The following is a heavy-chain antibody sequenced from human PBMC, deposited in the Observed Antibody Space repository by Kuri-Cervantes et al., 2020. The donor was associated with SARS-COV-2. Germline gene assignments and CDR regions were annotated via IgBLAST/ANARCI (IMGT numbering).Heavy chain of an antibody. J-gene: IGHJ6*02. CDR3: VKCRDYDIAAGEVVGVDV. D-gene: IGHD6-6*01. Sequence: GESLRLSCAASGFTFSSYAMSWVRRAPGKGLEWVSAISGSGSSPFYTDSVKGRFTISKDNSKNTLYVQMNSLRAEDTAVYYCVKCRDYDIAAGEVVGVDVWSQGTTVTVSS. V-gene: IGHV3-23*01. CDR1: GFTFSSYA. CDR2: ISGSGSSP.